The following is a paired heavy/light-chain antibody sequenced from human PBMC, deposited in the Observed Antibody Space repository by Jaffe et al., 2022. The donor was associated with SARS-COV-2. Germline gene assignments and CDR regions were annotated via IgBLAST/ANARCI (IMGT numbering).Light chain of an antibody. J-gene: IGLJ1*01. V-gene: IGLV2-14*01. CDR2: DII. CDR1: SSDIGSLNY. Sequence: QSALTQPASVSGSPGQSITISCAGTSSDIGSLNYVSWYQQQPGKAPKLLIYDIINRPSGVSDRFSGSLSGNTASLTISGLQAEDEADYYCASYTSSSTPYVLATGTKVTVL. CDR3: ASYTSSSTPYV.
Heavy chain of an antibody. CDR2: TSPSGDST. D-gene: IGHD3-16*01. V-gene: IGHV3-23*01. CDR3: AKRLRGSYAFDY. Sequence: DVQLLESGGGLVQPGESLRLSCTASGFTFSSYVMSWVRQAPGKGLEWVSVTSPSGDSTYYADAVKGRFTVSRDNSKNTLYLQMNSLRAEDTAVYSCAKRLRGSYAFDYWGQGTLVTVSS. CDR1: GFTFSSYV. J-gene: IGHJ4*02.